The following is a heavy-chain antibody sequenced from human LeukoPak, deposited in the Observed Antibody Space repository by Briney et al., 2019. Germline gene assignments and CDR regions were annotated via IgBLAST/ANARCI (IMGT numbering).Heavy chain of an antibody. CDR1: GGSISSGGYY. Sequence: KPSETLSLTCTVSGGSISSGGYYWSWIRQPPGKGLEWIGYIYHSGSTYYNPSLKSRVTISVDRSKNQFSLKLSSVTAADTAVYYCASGGSGWTHHYYYYMDVWGKGTTVTVSS. J-gene: IGHJ6*03. CDR2: IYHSGST. D-gene: IGHD6-19*01. CDR3: ASGGSGWTHHYYYYMDV. V-gene: IGHV4-30-2*01.